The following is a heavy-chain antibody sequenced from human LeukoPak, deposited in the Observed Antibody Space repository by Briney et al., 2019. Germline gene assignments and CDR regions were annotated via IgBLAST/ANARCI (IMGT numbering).Heavy chain of an antibody. V-gene: IGHV3-30*02. Sequence: GGSLRLSCAASGFIFSSYGMHWVRQAPGKGLEWVALIRNDGTNKYYADSVKGRFTTSRDNSKNTLYLQMNSLRTKDTAVYYCAKIPLWFGEKLPIDYWGQGTLVTVSS. CDR2: IRNDGTNK. D-gene: IGHD3-10*01. J-gene: IGHJ4*02. CDR1: GFIFSSYG. CDR3: AKIPLWFGEKLPIDY.